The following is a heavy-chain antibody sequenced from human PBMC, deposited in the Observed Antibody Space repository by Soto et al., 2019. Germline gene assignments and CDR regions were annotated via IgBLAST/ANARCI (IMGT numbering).Heavy chain of an antibody. CDR2: TYYRSKWYN. CDR1: GDSVSSNSAA. J-gene: IGHJ6*02. V-gene: IGHV6-1*01. D-gene: IGHD2-8*01. CDR3: ARDIVLMVYAIQEYHYYYGMDV. Sequence: SQTLSLTCAISGDSVSSNSAAWNWIRQSPSRGLEWLGRTYYRSKWYNDYAVSVKSRITINPDTSKNQFSLQLNSVTPEDTAVYYCARDIVLMVYAIQEYHYYYGMDVWGQGTTVTVSS.